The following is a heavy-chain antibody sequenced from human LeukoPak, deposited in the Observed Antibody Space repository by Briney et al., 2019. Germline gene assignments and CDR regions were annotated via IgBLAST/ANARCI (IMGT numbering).Heavy chain of an antibody. V-gene: IGHV1-18*01. D-gene: IGHD4-11*01. CDR2: ISAYNGNT. CDR3: PRANRSTVTTLDY. CDR1: GYTLSSYG. Sequence: GASVKVSCKASGYTLSSYGIIWVRQAPGQGLEWMGWISAYNGNTVYAQRFQGRVSMTTDTSTNTAYMEVRSLPSDDTAIYYCPRANRSTVTTLDYWGQGALVTASS. J-gene: IGHJ4*02.